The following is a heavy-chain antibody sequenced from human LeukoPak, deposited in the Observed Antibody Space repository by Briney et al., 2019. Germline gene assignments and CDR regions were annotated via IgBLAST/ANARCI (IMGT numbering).Heavy chain of an antibody. V-gene: IGHV3-53*01. J-gene: IGHJ5*02. D-gene: IGHD3-9*01. CDR2: IYSGGST. CDR3: QAEDGIRDFDWSLFDP. Sequence: GGSLILPCAASGFTVSSNYMSWVRQAPGKVLEWVSVIYSGGSTYYADSVKGRFTISRDNSKNTLYLQMNSLRAEDTAVFFFQAEDGIRDFDWSLFDPWGQGTLVTVSS. CDR1: GFTVSSNY.